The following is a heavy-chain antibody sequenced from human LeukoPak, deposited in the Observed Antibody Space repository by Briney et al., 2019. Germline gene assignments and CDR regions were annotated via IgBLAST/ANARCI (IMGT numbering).Heavy chain of an antibody. D-gene: IGHD2-21*02. V-gene: IGHV4-39*07. CDR2: IYYSRST. CDR1: GGSISSSSYY. CDR3: ARTGGDCSSGLCYYAMDV. Sequence: PSETLSLTCTVSGGSISSSSYYWGWIRQPPGKGLEWIGSIYYSRSTYYNPSLKSRVTISVDTSKNQFSLKLSSVTAADTAVYYCARTGGDCSSGLCYYAMDVWGQGTTVTVS. J-gene: IGHJ6*02.